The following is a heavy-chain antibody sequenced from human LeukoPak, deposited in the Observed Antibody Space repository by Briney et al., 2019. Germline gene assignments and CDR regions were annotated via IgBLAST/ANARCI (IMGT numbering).Heavy chain of an antibody. CDR3: AVTRRGSSGWHAGENWFDP. D-gene: IGHD6-19*01. J-gene: IGHJ5*02. V-gene: IGHV3-48*03. CDR1: GFTFSSYE. CDR2: ISSSGSTI. Sequence: GGSLRLSCAASGFTFSSYEMNWVRQAPGKGLEWVSYISSSGSTIYYADSVKGRFTISRDNAKNSLYLQMNSLRAEDTAVYYCAVTRRGSSGWHAGENWFDPWGQGTLVTVSS.